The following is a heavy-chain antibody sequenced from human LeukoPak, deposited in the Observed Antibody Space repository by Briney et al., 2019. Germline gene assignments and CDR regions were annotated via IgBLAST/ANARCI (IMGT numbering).Heavy chain of an antibody. CDR1: GGSISSYY. CDR3: ARSGYYAREFDY. V-gene: IGHV4-59*01. D-gene: IGHD3-3*01. J-gene: IGHJ4*02. Sequence: SETLSLTCTVSGGSISSYYWSWIRQPPGKGLEWIGYIYYSGSTTYNPSLKSRVTISVDTSKNQFSLELSSVTAADTAVYYCARSGYYAREFDYWGQGTLVTVSS. CDR2: IYYSGST.